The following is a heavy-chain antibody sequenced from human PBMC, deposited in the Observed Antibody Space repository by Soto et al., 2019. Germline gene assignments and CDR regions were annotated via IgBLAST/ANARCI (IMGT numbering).Heavy chain of an antibody. Sequence: GGSLRLSCAASGFTFSSYAMSWVRQAPGKWLEWVSAISGSGGSTYYADSVKGRFTISRDNSKNTLYLQMNSLRAEDTAVYYCAKHQSGPSDAFDIWGQGTMVTVSS. D-gene: IGHD3-3*01. V-gene: IGHV3-23*01. CDR2: ISGSGGST. J-gene: IGHJ3*02. CDR3: AKHQSGPSDAFDI. CDR1: GFTFSSYA.